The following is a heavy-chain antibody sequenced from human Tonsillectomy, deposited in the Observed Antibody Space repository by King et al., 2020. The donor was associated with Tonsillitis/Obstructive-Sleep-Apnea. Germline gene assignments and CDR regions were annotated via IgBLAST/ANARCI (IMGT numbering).Heavy chain of an antibody. V-gene: IGHV4-39*01. J-gene: IGHJ6*03. CDR3: ARQQYYYYYMDG. Sequence: QLQESGPGLVKPSETLSLTCTVSGGSISSSSYYWGWIRQPPGKGLEWIGSIYYSGSTYYNPSLKSRVTISVDTSKNQFSLKLSSVTAADTAVYYCARQQYYYYYMDGWGKGTTVTVSS. CDR2: IYYSGST. CDR1: GGSISSSSYY.